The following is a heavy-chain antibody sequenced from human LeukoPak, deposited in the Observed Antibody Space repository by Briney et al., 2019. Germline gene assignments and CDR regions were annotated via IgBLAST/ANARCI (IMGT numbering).Heavy chain of an antibody. CDR1: GSTFSTYN. CDR3: ARDDSSGYFFDS. D-gene: IGHD3-22*01. J-gene: IGHJ4*02. CDR2: ISSSSTTI. V-gene: IGHV3-48*04. Sequence: GGSLRLSCAASGSTFSTYNMNWVRQAPGKGLEWVSYISSSSTTIYYADSVKGRFTISRDNAKNSLYLQMSSLRVEDTAVYYCARDDSSGYFFDSWGQGTLVTVSS.